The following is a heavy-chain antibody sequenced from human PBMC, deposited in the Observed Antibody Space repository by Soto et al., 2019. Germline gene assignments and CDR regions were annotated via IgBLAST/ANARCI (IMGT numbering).Heavy chain of an antibody. J-gene: IGHJ4*02. CDR1: GCSISSYY. V-gene: IGHV4-59*01. CDR3: AIYSGYEYYFDY. D-gene: IGHD5-12*01. Sequence: PXETLSLTCTVSGCSISSYYWSWIRQPPGKGLEWIGYIYYSGSTNYNPSLKSRVTISVDTSKNQFSLKLSSVTAADTAVYYCAIYSGYEYYFDYWGQGTLVTVSS. CDR2: IYYSGST.